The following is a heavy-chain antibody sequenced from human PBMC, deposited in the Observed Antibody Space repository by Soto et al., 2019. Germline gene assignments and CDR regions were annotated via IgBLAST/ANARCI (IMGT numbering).Heavy chain of an antibody. CDR2: FDPEDGET. J-gene: IGHJ4*02. D-gene: IGHD3-22*01. V-gene: IGHV1-24*01. Sequence: ASVKVSCKVSGYTLTDLSMQWVRQAPGKGLEWMGGFDPEDGETIYAQKFQGRVTMTRDTSTSTVYMELSSLRSEDTAVYYCARDHSDGSNGITMIVSLDYWGQGTLVTVSS. CDR3: ARDHSDGSNGITMIVSLDY. CDR1: GYTLTDLS.